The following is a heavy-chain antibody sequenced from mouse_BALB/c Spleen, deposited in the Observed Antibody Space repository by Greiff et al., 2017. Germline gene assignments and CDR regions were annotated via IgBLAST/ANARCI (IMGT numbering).Heavy chain of an antibody. D-gene: IGHD3-1*01. CDR3: ARQLGLRYFDV. V-gene: IGHV5-12-1*01. Sequence: EVQGVESGGGLVKPGGSLKLSCAASGFAFSSYDMSWVRQTPEKRLEWVAYISSGGGSTYYPDTVKGRFTISRDNAKNTLYLQMSSLKSEDTAMYYCARQLGLRYFDVWGAGTTVTVSS. CDR1: GFAFSSYD. CDR2: ISSGGGST. J-gene: IGHJ1*01.